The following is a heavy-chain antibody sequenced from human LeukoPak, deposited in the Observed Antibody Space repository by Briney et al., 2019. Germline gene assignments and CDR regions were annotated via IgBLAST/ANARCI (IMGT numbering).Heavy chain of an antibody. CDR3: AKDSRSGSYYFDY. CDR1: GFTFSTYG. D-gene: IGHD1-26*01. V-gene: IGHV3-30*18. J-gene: IGHJ4*02. Sequence: PGGSLRLSCAASGFTFSTYGMHWVRQAPGKGLEWVAVISHDGSNKYYADSVKGRFTISRDNSKNTLYLQMNSLRAEDTAVYYRAKDSRSGSYYFDYWGQGTLVAVSS. CDR2: ISHDGSNK.